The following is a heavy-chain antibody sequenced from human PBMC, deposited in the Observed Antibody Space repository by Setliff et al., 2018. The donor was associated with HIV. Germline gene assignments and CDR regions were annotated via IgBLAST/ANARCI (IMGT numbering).Heavy chain of an antibody. Sequence: ASVKVSCKASGYTFTSYGISWVRQAPGQGLEWMGWISAYNGNTNYAQNFQGRVTMTTDTSTSTVYMELRSLRSDDTAVYYCARGIQLWSLSPWFDPWGQGTLVTVSS. CDR3: ARGIQLWSLSPWFDP. CDR2: ISAYNGNT. CDR1: GYTFTSYG. V-gene: IGHV1-18*01. D-gene: IGHD5-18*01. J-gene: IGHJ5*02.